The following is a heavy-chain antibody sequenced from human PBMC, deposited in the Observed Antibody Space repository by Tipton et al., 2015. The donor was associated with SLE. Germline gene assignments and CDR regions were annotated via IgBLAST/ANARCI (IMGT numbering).Heavy chain of an antibody. J-gene: IGHJ5*02. V-gene: IGHV4-59*12. Sequence: TLSLICTVSGVSISSYYWSWIRQPAGKGLEWIGYIYYSGSTNYNPSLKSRVTISVDTSKNQFSLKLSSVTAADTAVYFCARGELIEGFDPWGQGTLVTVAA. CDR3: ARGELIEGFDP. CDR1: GVSISSYY. CDR2: IYYSGST. D-gene: IGHD3-22*01.